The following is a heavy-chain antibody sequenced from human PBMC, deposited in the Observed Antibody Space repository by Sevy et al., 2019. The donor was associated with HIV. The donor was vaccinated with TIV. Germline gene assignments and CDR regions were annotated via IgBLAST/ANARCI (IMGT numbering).Heavy chain of an antibody. V-gene: IGHV3-48*02. CDR1: GFTFSSYS. CDR2: ISSSSSTI. Sequence: GGSLRLSCAASGFTFSSYSMNWVRQAPGKGLEWVSYISSSSSTIYYAYSVKGRFTISRDNAKNSLYLQMNSLRDEDTAVYYCARGPGEVTPSHAFDIWGQGTMVTVSS. J-gene: IGHJ3*02. CDR3: ARGPGEVTPSHAFDI. D-gene: IGHD4-17*01.